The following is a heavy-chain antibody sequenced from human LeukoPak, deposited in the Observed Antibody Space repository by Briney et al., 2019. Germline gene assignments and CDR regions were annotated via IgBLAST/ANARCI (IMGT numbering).Heavy chain of an antibody. D-gene: IGHD6-19*01. CDR2: IIPIFGTA. Sequence: SVNVSCKASGGTFSSYATSWVRQAPGQGLEWMGGIIPIFGTANYAQKFQGRVTITADESTSTAYMELSSLRSEDTAVYYCARAAIAVAGTGGYYYMDVWGKGTTVSVS. V-gene: IGHV1-69*13. J-gene: IGHJ6*03. CDR1: GGTFSSYA. CDR3: ARAAIAVAGTGGYYYMDV.